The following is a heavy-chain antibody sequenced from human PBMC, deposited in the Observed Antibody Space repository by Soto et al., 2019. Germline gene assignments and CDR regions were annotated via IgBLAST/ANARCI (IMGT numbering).Heavy chain of an antibody. J-gene: IGHJ4*02. CDR2: IVVGSGNT. CDR3: AAIGYCSSTSCLYYFDY. D-gene: IGHD2-2*01. Sequence: SVKVSCKASGFTFTSSAMQWVRQARGQPLEWIGWIVVGSGNTNYAQKFQERVTITRDMSTSTAYMELSSLRSEDTAVYYCAAIGYCSSTSCLYYFDYWGQGTLVTVSS. V-gene: IGHV1-58*02. CDR1: GFTFTSSA.